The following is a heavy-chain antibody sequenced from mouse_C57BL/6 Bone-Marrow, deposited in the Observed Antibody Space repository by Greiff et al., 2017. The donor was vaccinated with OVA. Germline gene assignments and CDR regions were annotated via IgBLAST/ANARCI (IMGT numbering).Heavy chain of an antibody. CDR2: INPNNGGT. J-gene: IGHJ4*01. D-gene: IGHD2-2*01. Sequence: EVKLQQSGPELVKPGASVKISCKASGYTFTDYYMNWVKQSHGKSLEWIGDINPNNGGTSYNQKFKGKATLTVDKSSSTAYMELRSLTSEDSAVYYCARSLLWLRQAMDYWGQGTSVTVSS. V-gene: IGHV1-26*01. CDR3: ARSLLWLRQAMDY. CDR1: GYTFTDYY.